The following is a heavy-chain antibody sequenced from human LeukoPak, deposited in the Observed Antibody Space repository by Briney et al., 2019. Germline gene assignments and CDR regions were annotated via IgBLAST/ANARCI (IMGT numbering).Heavy chain of an antibody. D-gene: IGHD3-22*01. CDR2: IYTSGST. Sequence: SETLSLTCTVSGASISTYYWSWIRQPPGKGLEWIGYIYTSGSTNSNPSLKSRVTISVDTSKNQFSLKLTSVTAADTAVYYCALGGRSGYYYHSSYYYHYMDVWGRGTTVTVSS. V-gene: IGHV4-4*09. CDR1: GASISTYY. CDR3: ALGGRSGYYYHSSYYYHYMDV. J-gene: IGHJ6*03.